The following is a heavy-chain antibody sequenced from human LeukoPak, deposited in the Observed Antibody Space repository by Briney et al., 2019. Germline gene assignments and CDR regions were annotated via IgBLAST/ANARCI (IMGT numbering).Heavy chain of an antibody. CDR2: IRYDGSNK. CDR3: AKDMSVIVVVLRA. J-gene: IGHJ5*02. Sequence: VGSLRLSSAATNFTFSSYEMHWDRQAPGKGLQWVAFIRYDGSNKYYADSVKGRFTVSRDNSKNTRFVQMNRLRADDTAVYYCAKDMSVIVVVLRAWGQGTLVTVSS. D-gene: IGHD3-22*01. CDR1: NFTFSSYE. V-gene: IGHV3-30*02.